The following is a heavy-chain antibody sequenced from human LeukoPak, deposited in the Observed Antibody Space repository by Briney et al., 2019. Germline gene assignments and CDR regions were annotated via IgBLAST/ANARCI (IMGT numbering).Heavy chain of an antibody. D-gene: IGHD2-21*02. CDR2: ISSNGGST. CDR1: GFSFSSYG. Sequence: GGSLRLSCAASGFSFSSYGMHWVRQAPGKGLEYVSAISSNGGSTYYANSVKGRFTISRDNSKSTLHLQMGSLRAEDMAVYYCARGGVLAYCGGDRYSTNAFDYWGQGTLVTVSS. CDR3: ARGGVLAYCGGDRYSTNAFDY. J-gene: IGHJ4*02. V-gene: IGHV3-64*01.